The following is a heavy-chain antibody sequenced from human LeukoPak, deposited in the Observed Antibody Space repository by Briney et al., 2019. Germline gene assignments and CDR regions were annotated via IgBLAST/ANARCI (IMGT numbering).Heavy chain of an antibody. CDR3: ARDSGQLWPNGWFDP. CDR2: ISGSGGST. D-gene: IGHD5-18*01. J-gene: IGHJ5*02. V-gene: IGHV3-23*01. CDR1: GFTFSSYG. Sequence: PGGSLRLSCAASGFTFSSYGMSWVRQAPGKGLEWVSAISGSGGSTYYADSVKGRFTISRDNSKNTLYLQMNSLRAEDTAVYYCARDSGQLWPNGWFDPWGQGTLVTASS.